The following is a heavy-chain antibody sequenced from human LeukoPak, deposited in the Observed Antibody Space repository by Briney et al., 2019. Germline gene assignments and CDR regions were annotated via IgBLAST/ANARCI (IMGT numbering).Heavy chain of an antibody. CDR3: ARHSRPSGTYRSLDS. J-gene: IGHJ4*02. Sequence: GESLKISCKGSGYSFSTSWIGWVRQMPGKGLEWMGIIYPGGSDTRYSPSSQGQVTISADKSINTAYLQWNSLKDSDTAIYYCARHSRPSGTYRSLDSWGQGTLVTVSS. V-gene: IGHV5-51*01. CDR2: IYPGGSDT. CDR1: GYSFSTSW. D-gene: IGHD3-10*01.